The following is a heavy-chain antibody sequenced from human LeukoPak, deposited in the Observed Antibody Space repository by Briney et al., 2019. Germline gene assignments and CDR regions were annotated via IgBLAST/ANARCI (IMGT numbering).Heavy chain of an antibody. D-gene: IGHD3-22*01. CDR1: GYSFTSYW. V-gene: IGHV5-51*01. CDR2: IYPGDPDT. CDR3: ARLAGYYDSSGVDLYYFDY. J-gene: IGHJ4*02. Sequence: GESLKISCKGSGYSFTSYWIGWVRQMPGKGLEWMGIIYPGDPDTRYSPSFQGQVTISADKSISTAYLQWSSLKASDTAMYYCARLAGYYDSSGVDLYYFDYWGQGTLVTVSS.